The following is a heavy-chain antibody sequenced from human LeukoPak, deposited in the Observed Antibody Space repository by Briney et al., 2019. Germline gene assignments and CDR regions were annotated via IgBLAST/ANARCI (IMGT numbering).Heavy chain of an antibody. J-gene: IGHJ6*02. Sequence: GASLKISCKGSGSSFTSYWIGWVRQMPGKGLEWMGIIYPGDSDTRYSPSFQGQVTISADKSISTAYLQWSSLKASDTAMYYCARLFGEGIVVVPAAMPALRYGMDVWGQGTTVTVSS. CDR3: ARLFGEGIVVVPAAMPALRYGMDV. D-gene: IGHD2-2*01. CDR2: IYPGDSDT. V-gene: IGHV5-51*01. CDR1: GSSFTSYW.